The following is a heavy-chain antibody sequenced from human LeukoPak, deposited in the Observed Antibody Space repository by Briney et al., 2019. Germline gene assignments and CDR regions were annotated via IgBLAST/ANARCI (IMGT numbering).Heavy chain of an antibody. J-gene: IGHJ4*02. CDR2: IIPIFGTA. V-gene: IGHV1-69*05. CDR3: ARALEGYCTSGVCWNFDY. CDR1: GGTFSSYA. Sequence: GASVKVSCKASGGTFSSYAISWVRQAPGQGLEWMGGIIPIFGTANYAQKFQGRVTITTDESTSTAYMELSSLRSEDTAVYYCARALEGYCTSGVCWNFDYWGQGTLVTVSS. D-gene: IGHD2-8*01.